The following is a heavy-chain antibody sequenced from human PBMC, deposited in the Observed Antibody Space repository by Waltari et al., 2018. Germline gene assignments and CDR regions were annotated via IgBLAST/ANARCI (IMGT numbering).Heavy chain of an antibody. CDR2: ISAYNGHT. CDR3: ARGGVVVPAAMGFDL. Sequence: QVQLVQSGAEVKKPGASVKVSCKASGYTFTSYGISWVRQAPGQGLAWMGWISAYNGHTNYAQQPQGRVTMPTETSTSTAYMELGSLRSDDTAVYYCARGGVVVPAAMGFDLWGRGTLVTVSS. J-gene: IGHJ2*01. CDR1: GYTFTSYG. D-gene: IGHD2-2*01. V-gene: IGHV1-18*04.